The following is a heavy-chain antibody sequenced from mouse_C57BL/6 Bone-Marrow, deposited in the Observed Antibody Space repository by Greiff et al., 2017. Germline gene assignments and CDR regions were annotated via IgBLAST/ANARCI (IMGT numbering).Heavy chain of an antibody. J-gene: IGHJ3*01. CDR1: GYTFTSYW. V-gene: IGHV1-7*01. Sequence: QVQLQQSGAELAKPGASVKLSCKASGYTFTSYWMHWVKQRPGQGLEWIGYINPSSGYTKYNQKFKDKATLTVDTSSSPAYMQLGSLTYEDSAIYYCASIRGSPAWFAYWGKETLVTVSA. CDR3: ASIRGSPAWFAY. CDR2: INPSSGYT. D-gene: IGHD1-1*02.